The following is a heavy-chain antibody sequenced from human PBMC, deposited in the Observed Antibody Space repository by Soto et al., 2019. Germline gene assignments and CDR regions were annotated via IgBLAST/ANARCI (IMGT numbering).Heavy chain of an antibody. CDR1: GFTFSRYS. CDR2: ISYSTSYI. D-gene: IGHD6-19*01. V-gene: IGHV3-21*01. Sequence: GGSLRLSCAASGFTFSRYSMNWFRQAPGKGLEWVSSISYSTSYIYYADSVKGRFTISRDNAKNSLYLQMNSLRAEDTAVYYCARHSVIEVAGTTAFDIWGQGTMVTVSS. J-gene: IGHJ3*02. CDR3: ARHSVIEVAGTTAFDI.